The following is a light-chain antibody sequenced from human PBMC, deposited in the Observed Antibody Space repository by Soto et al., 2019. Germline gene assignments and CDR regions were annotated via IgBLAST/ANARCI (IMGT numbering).Light chain of an antibody. V-gene: IGKV3-11*01. CDR1: QSFRGL. CDR2: DAY. J-gene: IGKJ5*01. CDR3: QQRHMWPIT. Sequence: EVVLTQSPVPLSLSPGERATLSCRASQSFRGLLAWYQQKPGQAPRLLIYDAYNRATGIPPRFSGSGPGTDFTLTISSLEPEDSAVYYCQQRHMWPITFGQGTRLEI.